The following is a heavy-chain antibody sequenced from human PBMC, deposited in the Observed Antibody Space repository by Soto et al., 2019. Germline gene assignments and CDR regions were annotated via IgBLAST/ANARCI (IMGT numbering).Heavy chain of an antibody. CDR3: ARLPGYCSGDSCRIDY. Sequence: ASETPSLPCTVSWGPLSRFYLRWVRPPPGKGLEWIGYIYYSGSTNYHPPLKSRVTISVDTSKNQFSLKLSSVTAADTAVYFCARLPGYCSGDSCRIDYWGQGTLVTVSS. V-gene: IGHV4-59*08. D-gene: IGHD2-15*01. CDR1: WGPLSRFY. J-gene: IGHJ4*02. CDR2: IYYSGST.